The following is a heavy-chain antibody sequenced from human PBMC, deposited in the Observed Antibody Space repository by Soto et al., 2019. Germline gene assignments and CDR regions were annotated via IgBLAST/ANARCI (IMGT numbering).Heavy chain of an antibody. D-gene: IGHD6-19*01. Sequence: QVQLVQSGGEVKKPGASMKVSCKASGYTFATYGVSWVRQAPGRGLEWVGWVSAINGATSSAQNFQDRIIMTTDKSTSTAYMEVRSLRSDDTAIYYCTRGKSIAVPEGPWGQGTLVTVSS. CDR2: VSAINGAT. J-gene: IGHJ5*02. CDR1: GYTFATYG. V-gene: IGHV1-18*01. CDR3: TRGKSIAVPEGP.